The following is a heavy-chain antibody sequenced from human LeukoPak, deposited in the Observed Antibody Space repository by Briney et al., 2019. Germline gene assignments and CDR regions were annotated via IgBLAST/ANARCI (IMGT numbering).Heavy chain of an antibody. CDR2: ISSSSSYM. V-gene: IGHV3-21*06. CDR1: GFTFSSYG. Sequence: PGRSLRLSCAASGFTFSSYGMHWVRQAPGKGLEWVSSISSSSSYMYYADSVKGRFTISRDNAKNSLYLQMNSLRAEDTAVYYCARDRDVPAIGMDVWGQGTTVTVSS. CDR3: ARDRDVPAIGMDV. J-gene: IGHJ6*02.